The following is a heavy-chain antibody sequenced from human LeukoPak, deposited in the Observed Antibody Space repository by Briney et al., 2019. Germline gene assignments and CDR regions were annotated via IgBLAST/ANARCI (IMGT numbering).Heavy chain of an antibody. J-gene: IGHJ6*03. CDR2: IITYKGNT. V-gene: IGHV1-18*01. CDR3: AKTTVTSEDYYYYYMDV. Sequence: ASVKVSCKASGFTFTSYGISWVRQAPGQGLEWMGLIITYKGNTKYAQNLQGRVTMTTDTSTNIAYMEVRSLRSDDTAVYYCAKTTVTSEDYYYYYMDVWGKGTTVTVSS. CDR1: GFTFTSYG. D-gene: IGHD4-17*01.